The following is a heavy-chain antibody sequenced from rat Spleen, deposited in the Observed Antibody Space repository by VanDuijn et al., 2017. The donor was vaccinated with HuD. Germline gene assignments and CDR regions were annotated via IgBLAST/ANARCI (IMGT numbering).Heavy chain of an antibody. CDR3: ARHLRVASGVMDA. CDR2: IWTDGST. V-gene: IGHV2-72*01. Sequence: QVQLKESGPGLVQPSETLSLTCTVTDFSLSSNGVGWVRQPLGEGLVWMGTIWTDGSTNYNSAVQSRLSISRDTSKSQVFLKMNSLQPEDTGTYYCARHLRVASGVMDAWGQGASVTVSS. D-gene: IGHD1-11*01. J-gene: IGHJ4*01. CDR1: DFSLSSNG.